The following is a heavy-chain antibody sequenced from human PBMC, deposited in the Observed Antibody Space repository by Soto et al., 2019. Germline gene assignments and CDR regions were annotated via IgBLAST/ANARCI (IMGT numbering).Heavy chain of an antibody. CDR1: GYTFTSYD. D-gene: IGHD6-13*01. CDR3: ARERSAAGTGWFDP. Sequence: QVQLVQSGAEVKKSGASVKVSCKASGYTFTSYDINWVRQATGQGLEWMGWMNPNSGNTGYAQKFQGRVTMTRNTSIGTAYMELSSLRYEDTAVDYCARERSAAGTGWFDPWGQGTLVTVSS. CDR2: MNPNSGNT. V-gene: IGHV1-8*01. J-gene: IGHJ5*02.